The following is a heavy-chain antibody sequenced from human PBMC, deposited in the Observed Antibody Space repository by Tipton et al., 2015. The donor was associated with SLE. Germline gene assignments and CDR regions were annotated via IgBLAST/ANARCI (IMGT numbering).Heavy chain of an antibody. J-gene: IGHJ4*02. CDR3: ARTDTGRWANSFYY. D-gene: IGHD4-23*01. V-gene: IGHV4-39*01. CDR2: IHYSGTT. Sequence: LRLSCTVSGDSITRNNYYWGWIRQPPGKGLEWIGIIHYSGTTYYNPSLKSRVTISVHTSKTQFSLKLSSVTAADTAVYYCARTDTGRWANSFYYWGQGTLVTVSS. CDR1: GDSITRNNYY.